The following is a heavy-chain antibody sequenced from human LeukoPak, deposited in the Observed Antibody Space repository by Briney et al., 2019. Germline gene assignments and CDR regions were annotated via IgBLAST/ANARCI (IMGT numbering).Heavy chain of an antibody. CDR3: ARRRGSYPIDY. J-gene: IGHJ4*02. CDR2: INAGNGNT. V-gene: IGHV1-3*01. Sequence: ASVKVSCKASGYTFTSYAMHWVRQAPGQRLEWMGWINAGNGNTKYSQKFQGRVTITRDTSASTAYMELSSLRSDDTAVYYCARRRGSYPIDYWGQGTLVTVSS. D-gene: IGHD1-26*01. CDR1: GYTFTSYA.